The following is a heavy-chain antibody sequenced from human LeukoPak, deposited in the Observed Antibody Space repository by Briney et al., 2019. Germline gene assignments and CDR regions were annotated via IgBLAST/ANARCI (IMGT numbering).Heavy chain of an antibody. V-gene: IGHV1-24*01. D-gene: IGHD2-8*01. CDR3: AAGEVGYCTNGVCYHYYYYMDV. CDR1: GYTLTELS. J-gene: IGHJ6*03. Sequence: ASVRVSCKVSGYTLTELSMHWVRQAPGKGLEWMGGFDPEDGETIYAQKFQGRVTMTEDTSTDTAYMELSSLRSEDTAVYYCAAGEVGYCTNGVCYHYYYYMDVWGQGTTVTVSS. CDR2: FDPEDGET.